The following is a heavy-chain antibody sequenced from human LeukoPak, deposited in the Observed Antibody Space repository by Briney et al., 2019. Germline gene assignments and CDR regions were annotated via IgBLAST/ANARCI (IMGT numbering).Heavy chain of an antibody. J-gene: IGHJ3*02. D-gene: IGHD3-16*02. CDR1: GYTFTSYG. Sequence: ASVKVSCKASGYTFTSYGISWVRQAPGQGLEWMGWISAYNGNTKYAQNLQGRVTMTTDTSTSTAYMELSSLRSEDTAVYYCARGLVSGYYDYVWGSYHSPRAFDIWGQGTMVTVSS. CDR3: ARGLVSGYYDYVWGSYHSPRAFDI. V-gene: IGHV1-18*01. CDR2: ISAYNGNT.